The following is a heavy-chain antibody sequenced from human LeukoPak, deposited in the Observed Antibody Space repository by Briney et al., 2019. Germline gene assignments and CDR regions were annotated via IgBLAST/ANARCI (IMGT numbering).Heavy chain of an antibody. CDR3: ARLGKSSGYYFRDWFDP. CDR2: INHSGST. Sequence: PSETLSLTCAVYGGSFSGYYWSWIRQPPGKGLEWIGEINHSGSTNYNPSLKSRVTISVDTSKNQFSLKLSSVTAADTAVYYCARLGKSSGYYFRDWFDPWGQGTLVTVSS. D-gene: IGHD3-22*01. V-gene: IGHV4-34*01. CDR1: GGSFSGYY. J-gene: IGHJ5*02.